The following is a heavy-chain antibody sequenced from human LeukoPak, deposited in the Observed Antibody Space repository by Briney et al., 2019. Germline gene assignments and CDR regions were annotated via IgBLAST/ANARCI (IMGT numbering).Heavy chain of an antibody. J-gene: IGHJ4*02. CDR1: GFTVSSNY. D-gene: IGHD4-17*01. CDR3: AKDSTVTTGGYFDY. CDR2: IYSGGST. Sequence: PGGSLRLSCAASGFTVSSNYMSWVRQAPGKGLEWVSVIYSGGSTYYADSVKGRFTISRDNSKNTLYLQMNSLRVEDTAVYYCAKDSTVTTGGYFDYWGQGTLVTVSS. V-gene: IGHV3-66*01.